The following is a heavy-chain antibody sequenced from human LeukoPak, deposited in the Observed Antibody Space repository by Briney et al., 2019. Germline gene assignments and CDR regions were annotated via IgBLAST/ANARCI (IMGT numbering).Heavy chain of an antibody. D-gene: IGHD1-26*01. Sequence: ASVKVSCKASGGTFSSYAISWVRQAPGQGLEWMGGIIPIFGTANYAQKFQGRVTITTDESTSTAYMELSSLRSEDTAVYYCARDSGGATHWYFDLWGRGTLVTVSS. CDR2: IIPIFGTA. V-gene: IGHV1-69*05. CDR1: GGTFSSYA. CDR3: ARDSGGATHWYFDL. J-gene: IGHJ2*01.